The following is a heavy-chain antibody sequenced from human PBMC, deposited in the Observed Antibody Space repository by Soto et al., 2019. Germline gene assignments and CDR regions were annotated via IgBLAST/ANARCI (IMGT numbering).Heavy chain of an antibody. CDR1: GASISSGGNY. Sequence: QVQLQESGPGLVKPSQTLSLSCTVSGASISSGGNYWSWFRQHPGKGLEWIGYIYYSGSTYYNPSLKSRVTTSVDTSMNQFALKLSSVTAADTAVYYCARDVWGYDTSGYAPDYWGQGALVTVSS. D-gene: IGHD3-22*01. CDR3: ARDVWGYDTSGYAPDY. J-gene: IGHJ4*02. V-gene: IGHV4-31*03. CDR2: IYYSGST.